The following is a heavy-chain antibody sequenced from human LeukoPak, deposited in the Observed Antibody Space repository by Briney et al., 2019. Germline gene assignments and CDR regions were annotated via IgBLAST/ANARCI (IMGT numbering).Heavy chain of an antibody. D-gene: IGHD2-2*01. CDR3: ARGGVVPAAMFLGY. V-gene: IGHV4-59*01. CDR2: IYYSGST. J-gene: IGHJ4*02. Sequence: SETLSLTCTVSGGSISSYYWSWIRQPPGEGLEWIGYIYYSGSTNYNPSLKSRVTISVDTSKNQFSLKLSSVTAADTAVYYCARGGVVPAAMFLGYWGQGTLVTVSS. CDR1: GGSISSYY.